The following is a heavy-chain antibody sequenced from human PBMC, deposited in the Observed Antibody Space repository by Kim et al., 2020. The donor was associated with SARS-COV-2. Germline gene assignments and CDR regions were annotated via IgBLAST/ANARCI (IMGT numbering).Heavy chain of an antibody. CDR2: ISYDGSNK. Sequence: GGSLRLSCAASGFTFSSYAMHWVRQAPGKGLEWVAVISYDGSNKYYADSVKGRFTISRDNSKNTLYLQMNSLRAEDTAVYYCARGRPRINKVVVVTRNVYDALDIWGHGTTVTVSS. D-gene: IGHD3-22*01. CDR1: GFTFSSYA. J-gene: IGHJ3*02. CDR3: ARGRPRINKVVVVTRNVYDALDI. V-gene: IGHV3-30-3*01.